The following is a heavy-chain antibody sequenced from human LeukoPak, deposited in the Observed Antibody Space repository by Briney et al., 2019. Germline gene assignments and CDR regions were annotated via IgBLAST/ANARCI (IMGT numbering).Heavy chain of an antibody. CDR2: IYHSGST. CDR3: ARYGSGSSSFDP. Sequence: SETLSLTCTVSGGSISSGGYSWSWIRQPPGKGLEWIGYIYHSGSTYYNPSLKSRVTISVDRSKNQFSLKLSSVTAADTAVYYCARYGSGSSSFDPWGQGTLVTVSS. D-gene: IGHD3-10*01. J-gene: IGHJ5*02. CDR1: GGSISSGGYS. V-gene: IGHV4-30-2*01.